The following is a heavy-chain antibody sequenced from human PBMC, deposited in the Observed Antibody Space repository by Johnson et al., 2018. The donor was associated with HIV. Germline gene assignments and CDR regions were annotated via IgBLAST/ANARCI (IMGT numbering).Heavy chain of an antibody. CDR2: ISYAGSNK. CDR1: GFTFSNYA. CDR3: ARDPFTQALDAFDT. J-gene: IGHJ3*02. Sequence: QVQLVESGGGVVQPGRSLRLSCAASGFTFSNYAMHWVRQAPGKGLEWVAVISYAGSNKYYADSVKGRFTISRDNSENTLYLQMNSLRPEDTAVYYCARDPFTQALDAFDTWGQGTMVTVSS. V-gene: IGHV3-30*04.